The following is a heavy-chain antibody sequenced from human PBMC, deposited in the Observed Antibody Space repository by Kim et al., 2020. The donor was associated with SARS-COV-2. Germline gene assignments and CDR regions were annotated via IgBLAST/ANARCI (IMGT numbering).Heavy chain of an antibody. J-gene: IGHJ3*02. D-gene: IGHD5-12*01. Sequence: SETLSLTYTVSGGSISSGDYYWSWIRQPPGKGLEWIGYISFRGSTFYSPSLRSRVTISLDTSKNQFSLNLRSVTAADTAVYYCARRRDGYNLGPFDIWG. CDR1: GGSISSGDYY. CDR2: ISFRGST. V-gene: IGHV4-30-4*01. CDR3: ARRRDGYNLGPFDI.